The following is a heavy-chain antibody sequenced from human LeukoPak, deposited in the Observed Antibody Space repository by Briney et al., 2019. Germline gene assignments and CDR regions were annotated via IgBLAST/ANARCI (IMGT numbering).Heavy chain of an antibody. J-gene: IGHJ3*02. CDR2: IKQDGSEK. CDR1: GFTFSSYW. Sequence: GGSLRLSCAASGFTFSSYWMSWVRQAPGKGLEWVANIKQDGSEKYYVDSVKGRFTISRDNAKNSLYLQMNSLRAEDTAVYYCARPYYDFWSGYDLDAFDIWGQGTMVTVSS. V-gene: IGHV3-7*01. CDR3: ARPYYDFWSGYDLDAFDI. D-gene: IGHD3-3*01.